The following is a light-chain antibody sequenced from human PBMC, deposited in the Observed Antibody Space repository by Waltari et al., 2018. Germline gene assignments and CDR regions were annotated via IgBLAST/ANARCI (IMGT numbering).Light chain of an antibody. CDR1: RDINNY. CDR3: QHYDGVPPWT. J-gene: IGKJ1*01. Sequence: DIQMTQSPSSLSASVGYRVTITCQAIRDINNYLNWYQQKPGKAPKLLIYDASTLETGVPSRFSGSGSGTDFVFTISRLQPEDIATYYCQHYDGVPPWTFGQGTRMDFK. V-gene: IGKV1-33*01. CDR2: DAS.